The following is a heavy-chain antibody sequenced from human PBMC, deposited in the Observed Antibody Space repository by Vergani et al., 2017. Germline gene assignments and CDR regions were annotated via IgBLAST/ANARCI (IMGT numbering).Heavy chain of an antibody. V-gene: IGHV4-4*02. J-gene: IGHJ6*02. D-gene: IGHD1-20*01. CDR3: ASWADGLTGTGYYYYCGMDV. CDR1: GGSISSSNW. Sequence: QVQLQESGPGLVKPSGTLSLTCAVSGGSISSSNWWSWISQPPGKGLEWIGGINHSGSTHYKPSLKSRVTISVDTSRNQIPLKLSSVTAAVTALYYCASWADGLTGTGYYYYCGMDVWGQGTTVTVSS. CDR2: INHSGST.